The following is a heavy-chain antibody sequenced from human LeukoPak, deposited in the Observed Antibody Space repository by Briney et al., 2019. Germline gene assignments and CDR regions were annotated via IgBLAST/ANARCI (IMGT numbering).Heavy chain of an antibody. D-gene: IGHD6-19*01. Sequence: GGSLRLSCAASGFTFSNAWMAWVRQAPGKGLEWVANINQDGSTKQYVDSVRGRFTISRDNAKNSLYLQMNSLRAEDTGLYHCARGFPPGSGSRGSHAFDVWGQGTMVTVSS. CDR1: GFTFSNAW. V-gene: IGHV3-7*01. CDR3: ARGFPPGSGSRGSHAFDV. CDR2: INQDGSTK. J-gene: IGHJ3*01.